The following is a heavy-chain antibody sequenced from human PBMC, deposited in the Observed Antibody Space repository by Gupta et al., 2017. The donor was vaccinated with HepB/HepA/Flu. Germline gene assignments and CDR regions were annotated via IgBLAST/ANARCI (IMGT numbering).Heavy chain of an antibody. J-gene: IGHJ5*02. Sequence: QVQLHQWGAGLLKPSETLSLTCAVYGGSFSGYYWSWIRQPPGKGLEWIGEINHSGSTNYNPSLKSRVTISVDTSKNQFSLKLSSVTAADTAVYYCARGGWFDPWGQGTLVTVSS. CDR1: GGSFSGYY. V-gene: IGHV4-34*01. CDR3: ARGGWFDP. CDR2: INHSGST.